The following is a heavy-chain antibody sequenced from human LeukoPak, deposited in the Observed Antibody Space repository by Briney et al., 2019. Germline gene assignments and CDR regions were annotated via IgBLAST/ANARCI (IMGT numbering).Heavy chain of an antibody. J-gene: IGHJ5*02. D-gene: IGHD2-2*01. Sequence: PSETLSLTCTVSGGSISSSSYYWGWIRQPPGKGLEWIGSIYYSGSTYYNPSLKSRVTISVDTSKNQFSLKLSSVTAADTAVYYCARHGYEVIAPWFDPGAREPWSPSPQ. CDR1: GGSISSSSYY. V-gene: IGHV4-39*01. CDR3: ARHGYEVIAPWFDP. CDR2: IYYSGST.